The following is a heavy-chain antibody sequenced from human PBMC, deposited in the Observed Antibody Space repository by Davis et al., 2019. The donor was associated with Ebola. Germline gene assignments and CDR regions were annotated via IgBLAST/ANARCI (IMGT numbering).Heavy chain of an antibody. Sequence: ASVKVSCKASGYTFTPYPMNRVRQPLGQGLEWMGWINTNTGNPTYAQGFTGRFVFSLDTSVSTAYLQISSLKAEDTAVYYCARDRHYYGMDVWGQGTTVTVSS. CDR2: INTNTGNP. CDR3: ARDRHYYGMDV. J-gene: IGHJ6*02. CDR1: GYTFTPYP. V-gene: IGHV7-4-1*02.